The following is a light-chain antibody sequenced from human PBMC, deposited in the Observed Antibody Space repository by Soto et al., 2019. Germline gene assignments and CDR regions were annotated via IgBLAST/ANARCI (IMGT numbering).Light chain of an antibody. V-gene: IGLV1-44*01. CDR3: AAWDDSLNGKV. Sequence: QSALTQPPSASGTPMQRVTISCSGSSSNIGSNTVNWYQQLPGTAPKLLIYSNNQRPSGVPDRFSGSKSGTSASLAISGLQSEDEADYYCAAWDDSLNGKVFGTGTKVTVL. CDR2: SNN. J-gene: IGLJ1*01. CDR1: SSNIGSNT.